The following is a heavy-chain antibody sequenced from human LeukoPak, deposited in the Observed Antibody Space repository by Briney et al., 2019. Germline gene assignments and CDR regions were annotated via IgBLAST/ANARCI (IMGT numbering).Heavy chain of an antibody. Sequence: PSETLSLTCTVSGGSISSYYWSWIRQPAGKGLEWIGRIYTSGSTNHNPSLKSRVTMSVDTSKNQFSLKLSSVTAADTAVYYCVRDLTRGYSYGLDYYYYYMDVWGKGTTVTVSS. V-gene: IGHV4-4*07. CDR2: IYTSGST. CDR1: GGSISSYY. J-gene: IGHJ6*03. D-gene: IGHD5-18*01. CDR3: VRDLTRGYSYGLDYYYYYMDV.